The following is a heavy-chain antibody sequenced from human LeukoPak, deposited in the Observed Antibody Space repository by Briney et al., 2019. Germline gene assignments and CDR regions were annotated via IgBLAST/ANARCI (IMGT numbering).Heavy chain of an antibody. CDR1: GYSISSGYY. J-gene: IGHJ5*02. V-gene: IGHV4-38-2*01. D-gene: IGHD3-3*01. Sequence: ASETLSLTCAVSGYSISSGYYWGWIRQPPGKGLEWIGSIYHSGSTYHNPSLKSRFTISVDTSKNQFSLKLSSVTAADTAVYYCARQIVGDDFCRGSEKWFDPWGQGTLVTVSS. CDR2: IYHSGST. CDR3: ARQIVGDDFCRGSEKWFDP.